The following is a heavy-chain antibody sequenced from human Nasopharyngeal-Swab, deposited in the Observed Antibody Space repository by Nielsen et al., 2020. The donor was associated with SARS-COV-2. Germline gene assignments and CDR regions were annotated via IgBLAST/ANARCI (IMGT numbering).Heavy chain of an antibody. CDR3: ARHQGPIAVDGPREPYYYGMDV. Sequence: GESLKISCKGSGYSFTSYWIGRVRQMPGKGLEWMGIIYPGDSDTRYSPSFQGQVTITADKSISTAYLQWSSLKASDTAMYYCARHQGPIAVDGPREPYYYGMDVWGQGTTVTVSS. V-gene: IGHV5-51*01. D-gene: IGHD6-19*01. J-gene: IGHJ6*02. CDR1: GYSFTSYW. CDR2: IYPGDSDT.